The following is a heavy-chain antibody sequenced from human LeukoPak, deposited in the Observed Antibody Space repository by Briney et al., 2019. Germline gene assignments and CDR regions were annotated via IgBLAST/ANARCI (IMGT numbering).Heavy chain of an antibody. Sequence: ASVKVSCKASGDTFTSYGISWVRQAPGQGLEWMGWISAYNGNTNYAQKLQGRVTMTTDTSTSTAYMELRSLRSDDTAVYYCARERSITIFGVVIHYYYFGMDGWGQRTTVTASS. CDR2: ISAYNGNT. J-gene: IGHJ6*02. CDR3: ARERSITIFGVVIHYYYFGMDG. CDR1: GDTFTSYG. D-gene: IGHD3-3*01. V-gene: IGHV1-18*01.